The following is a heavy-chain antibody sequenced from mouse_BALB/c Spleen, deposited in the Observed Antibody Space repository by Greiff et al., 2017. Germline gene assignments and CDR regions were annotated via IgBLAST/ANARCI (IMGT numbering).Heavy chain of an antibody. CDR2: IYPGNVNT. CDR1: GYTFTSYY. J-gene: IGHJ3*01. V-gene: IGHV1S56*01. D-gene: IGHD2-4*01. CDR3: ARAGTMITTSWFAY. Sequence: QVQLKESGPELVKPGASVRISCKASGYTFTSYYIHWVKQRPGQGLEWIGWIYPGNVNTKYNEKFKGKATLTADKSSSTAYMQLSSLTSEDSAVYFCARAGTMITTSWFAYWGQGTLVTVSA.